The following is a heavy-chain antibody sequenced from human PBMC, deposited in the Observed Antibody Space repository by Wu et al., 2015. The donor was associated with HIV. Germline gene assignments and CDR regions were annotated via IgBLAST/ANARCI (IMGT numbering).Heavy chain of an antibody. Sequence: QGRLKQFGPQVKRPGASVTVSCVASDYTFVNYMINWVRQIPGRGFEWMGWISPKTGGTVYAHKFQGRVTMTEDRSINTAYMEMTRLGSDDTAVYYCARGRSNVDPHEALDLWGQGTMVTVSS. J-gene: IGHJ3*01. D-gene: IGHD3-16*01. V-gene: IGHV1-2*02. CDR3: ARGRSNVDPHEALDL. CDR2: ISPKTGGT. CDR1: DYTFVNYM.